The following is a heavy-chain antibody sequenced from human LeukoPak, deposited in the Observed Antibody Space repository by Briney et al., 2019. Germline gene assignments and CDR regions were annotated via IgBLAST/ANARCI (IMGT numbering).Heavy chain of an antibody. Sequence: GGSLRLSCAASGFTFSIYSMSWVRQAPGKGLEWVAVIWYDGSNEYYVDSVKGRFTISRDNSKNTLYLQMNSLRAEDTAVYYCARASYDGGYFDYWGQGTLVTVSS. J-gene: IGHJ4*02. D-gene: IGHD3-3*01. V-gene: IGHV3-33*08. CDR2: IWYDGSNE. CDR3: ARASYDGGYFDY. CDR1: GFTFSIYS.